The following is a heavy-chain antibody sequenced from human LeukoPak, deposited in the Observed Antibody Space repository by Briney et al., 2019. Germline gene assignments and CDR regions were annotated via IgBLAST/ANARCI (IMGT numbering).Heavy chain of an antibody. CDR2: ISYDGSNK. V-gene: IGHV3-30-3*01. CDR1: GFTFSSYA. Sequence: GGSLRLSCAASGFTFSSYAMHWVRQAPGKGLEWVAVISYDGSNKYYADSVKGRFTISRDNSKNTLYLQMNSLRAEDTAVYYCASATPVVPAATGSYYFDYWGQGTLVTVSS. CDR3: ASATPVVPAATGSYYFDY. J-gene: IGHJ4*02. D-gene: IGHD2-2*01.